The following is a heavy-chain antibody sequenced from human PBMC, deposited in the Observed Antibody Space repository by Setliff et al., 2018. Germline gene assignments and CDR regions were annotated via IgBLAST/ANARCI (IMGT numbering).Heavy chain of an antibody. CDR2: IYSGDRST. CDR3: AKDRDNRWHNFDS. V-gene: IGHV3-23*03. CDR1: GFTFSSYA. D-gene: IGHD1-1*01. Sequence: GGSLRLSCAVSGFTFSSYAMSWVRQAPGKGLEWVSTIYSGDRSTFYTDSVKGRFTISRDNSKNTLYLQMNSLRVEDSGVYYCAKDRDNRWHNFDSWGHGVLVTVSS. J-gene: IGHJ4*01.